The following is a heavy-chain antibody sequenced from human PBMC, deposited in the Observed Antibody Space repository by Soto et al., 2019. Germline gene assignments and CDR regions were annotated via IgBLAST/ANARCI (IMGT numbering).Heavy chain of an antibody. J-gene: IGHJ2*01. Sequence: EVQLVESGGGLVQPGGSLRLSCAASGFTFSSYWMHWVRQAPGKGLVWVSRLKSDGSSTAYADSVKGRFTISSDNANNTLYRQMNSLRAEDTAVYYWARAKGSCYCDLCGRGSLVTVSS. CDR1: GFTFSSYW. CDR2: LKSDGSST. V-gene: IGHV3-74*01. CDR3: ARAKGSCYCDL.